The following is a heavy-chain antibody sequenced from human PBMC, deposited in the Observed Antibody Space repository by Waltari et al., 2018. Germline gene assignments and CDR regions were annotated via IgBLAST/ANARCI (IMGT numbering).Heavy chain of an antibody. D-gene: IGHD4-17*01. CDR1: GGSISSYY. CDR2: IYTSGYT. CDR3: ARGETVEPGLFDY. V-gene: IGHV4-4*07. J-gene: IGHJ4*02. Sequence: QVQLQDSGPRLVKPSETLSLTRTVSGGSISSYYWTWIRQPAGKGLEVIGRIYTSGYTRYNPSLKSRVTISLDKSKNHFSLNLSSVTAADTAVYYCARGETVEPGLFDYLGQGILVTVSS.